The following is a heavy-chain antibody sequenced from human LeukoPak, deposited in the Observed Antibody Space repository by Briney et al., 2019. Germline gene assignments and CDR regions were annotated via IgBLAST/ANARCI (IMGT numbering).Heavy chain of an antibody. CDR1: GFTFSSYG. CDR2: ISYDGSNK. V-gene: IGHV3-30*03. D-gene: IGHD3-3*01. J-gene: IGHJ4*02. CDR3: ARGYDFWSGYYTGNPTGFVDY. Sequence: GGSLRLSCEASGFTFSSYGMHWVRQAPGKGLEWVAVISYDGSNKYYADSVKGRFTISRDNSKNTLYLQMNSLRAEDTAVYYCARGYDFWSGYYTGNPTGFVDYWGQGTLVTVSS.